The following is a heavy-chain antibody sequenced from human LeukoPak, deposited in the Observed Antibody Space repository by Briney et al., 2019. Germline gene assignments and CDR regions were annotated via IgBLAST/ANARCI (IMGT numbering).Heavy chain of an antibody. CDR3: ARDLIARQGAFDI. J-gene: IGHJ3*02. CDR2: IYYSGST. D-gene: IGHD2/OR15-2a*01. V-gene: IGHV4-59*01. CDR1: GGSISSYY. Sequence: PSETLSLTCTVSGGSISSYYWSWIRQPPGKGLEWIGYIYYSGSTNYNPSLKSRVTISVDTSKNQFSLKLSSVTAADTAVYYCARDLIARQGAFDIWGQGTMVTVSS.